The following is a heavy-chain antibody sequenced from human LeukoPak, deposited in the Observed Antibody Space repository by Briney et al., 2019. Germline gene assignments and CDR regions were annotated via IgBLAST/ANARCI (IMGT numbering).Heavy chain of an antibody. CDR2: ISGSGGST. V-gene: IGHV3-23*01. D-gene: IGHD4-17*01. J-gene: IGHJ4*02. Sequence: PGGSLRLSCATSGFTFTRYWMAWIRQSPGKGLEWVSAISGSGGSTYYADSVKGRFTISRDNSKNTLYLQMNSLRAEDTAVYYCAKVTATTAFDYWGQGTLVTVSS. CDR3: AKVTATTAFDY. CDR1: GFTFTRYW.